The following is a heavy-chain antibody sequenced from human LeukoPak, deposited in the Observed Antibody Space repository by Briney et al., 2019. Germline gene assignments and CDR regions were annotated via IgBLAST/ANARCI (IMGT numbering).Heavy chain of an antibody. J-gene: IGHJ4*02. D-gene: IGHD2-15*01. CDR3: ARGYCSGGSCYLFDY. CDR1: GGSISSYY. V-gene: IGHV4-59*08. Sequence: SETLSLTCTVSGGSISSYYWSWIRQPPGKGLEWIGYIYYSGSTNYNPSLKSRVTISVGTSKNQFSLKLSSVTAADTAVYYCARGYCSGGSCYLFDYWGQGTLVTVSS. CDR2: IYYSGST.